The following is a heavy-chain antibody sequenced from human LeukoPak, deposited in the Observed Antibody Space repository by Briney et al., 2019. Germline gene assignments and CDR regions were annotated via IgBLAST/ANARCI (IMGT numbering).Heavy chain of an antibody. CDR1: GFMFMSYW. V-gene: IGHV3-7*01. CDR2: IKEDGSEK. CDR3: ARVRPAISY. J-gene: IGHJ4*02. D-gene: IGHD3-3*02. Sequence: GGSLRLSCGASGFMFMSYWMSWVRQAPGKGLEWVAHIKEDGSEKHHVDSVKGRFTISRDNAKNSLYLQMNSLRAEDTAVYYCARVRPAISYWGQGTLVTVSS.